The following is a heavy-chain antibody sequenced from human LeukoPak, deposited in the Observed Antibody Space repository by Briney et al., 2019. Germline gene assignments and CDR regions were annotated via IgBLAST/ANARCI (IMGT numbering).Heavy chain of an antibody. CDR3: ARDRNGYDYGFDY. J-gene: IGHJ4*02. CDR1: GYTFTSYG. V-gene: IGHV1-18*01. Sequence: GASVKVSCKASGYTFTSYGLSWVRQAPGQGLEWMGWISGYDGNTNYAQKLQGRVAMTTDTSTSTAYMELRSLRSDDTAVYYCARDRNGYDYGFDYWGQGALVTVSS. CDR2: ISGYDGNT. D-gene: IGHD5-12*01.